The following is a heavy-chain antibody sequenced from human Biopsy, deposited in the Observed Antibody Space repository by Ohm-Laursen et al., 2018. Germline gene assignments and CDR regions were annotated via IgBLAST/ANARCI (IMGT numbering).Heavy chain of an antibody. CDR2: IYYSGTT. J-gene: IGHJ5*01. V-gene: IGHV4-59*01. D-gene: IGHD3-3*01. Sequence: GTLSLTCTVSGESMGTYYWSWIRQPPRKVMEWIASIYYSGTTHKNPSLKSRVTISVDTSQGLLSLDLSSVTAADTAVYYCARVRGGFLEWFDYWGQGTLVTVSS. CDR3: ARVRGGFLEWFDY. CDR1: GESMGTYY.